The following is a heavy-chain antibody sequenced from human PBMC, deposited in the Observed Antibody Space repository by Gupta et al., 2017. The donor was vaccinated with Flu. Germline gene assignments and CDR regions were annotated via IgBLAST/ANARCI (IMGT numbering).Heavy chain of an antibody. CDR3: ARGWGYSYGYFDY. Sequence: RQAPGKGLEWVAYISSRGTTLYYADSVKGRFTISRDNAKNSLYLQMNSLRAEDTAVYYCARGWGYSYGYFDYWGQGTLVTVSS. CDR2: ISSRGTTL. D-gene: IGHD5-18*01. J-gene: IGHJ4*02. V-gene: IGHV3-48*03.